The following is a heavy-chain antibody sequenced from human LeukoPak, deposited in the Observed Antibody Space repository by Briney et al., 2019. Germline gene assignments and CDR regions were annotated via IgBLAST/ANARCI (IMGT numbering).Heavy chain of an antibody. Sequence: GGSLRLSCAASGFTFDDYAMQWVRQAPGKGLEWVSVISGDGGSTYYADSVKGRFTISRDNSKNSLYLQMNSLRTEDTALYYCAKVTYPSSGYYEEFWDYQGQGTLVTVSS. CDR2: ISGDGGST. V-gene: IGHV3-43*02. J-gene: IGHJ4*02. CDR3: AKVTYPSSGYYEEFWDY. D-gene: IGHD3-22*01. CDR1: GFTFDDYA.